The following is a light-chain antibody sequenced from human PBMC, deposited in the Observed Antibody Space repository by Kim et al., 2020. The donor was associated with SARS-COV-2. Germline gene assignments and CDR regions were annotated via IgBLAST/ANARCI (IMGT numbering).Light chain of an antibody. Sequence: ASTGDRVTITCRASQGISSYLACYQQKPGKAPKLLIYAASTLQSGVPSRFSGSGSGTDFTLTISCLQSEYFATYYCQQYYSYPLSFGQGTRLEIK. V-gene: IGKV1-8*01. CDR2: AAS. J-gene: IGKJ5*01. CDR1: QGISSY. CDR3: QQYYSYPLS.